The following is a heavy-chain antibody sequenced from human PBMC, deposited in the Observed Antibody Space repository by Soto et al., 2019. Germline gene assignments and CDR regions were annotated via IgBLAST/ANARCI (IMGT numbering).Heavy chain of an antibody. D-gene: IGHD3-22*01. V-gene: IGHV3-23*01. Sequence: GGSLRLSYAASGFTFSSYAMSWVRQAPGKGLEWVSAISGSGGSTYYADSVKGRFTISRDNSKNTLYLQMNSLRAEDTAVYYCAKDSSSGYYYYFDYWGQGTLVTVSS. CDR1: GFTFSSYA. CDR2: ISGSGGST. J-gene: IGHJ4*02. CDR3: AKDSSSGYYYYFDY.